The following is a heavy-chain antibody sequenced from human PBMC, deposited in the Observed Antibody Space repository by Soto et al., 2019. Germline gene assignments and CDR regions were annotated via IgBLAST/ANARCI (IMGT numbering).Heavy chain of an antibody. J-gene: IGHJ5*02. Sequence: SETLSLTCAVSGGSISSGGYSWSWIRQPPGKGLEWIGYIYHSGNIYYNPSLKSRVTVSVDTSKNQFSLKLSSVTAADTAVYYCARGGGGSSSWYRGDWFDPWGQGTLVTVSS. CDR2: IYHSGNI. V-gene: IGHV4-30-2*01. CDR1: GGSISSGGYS. D-gene: IGHD6-13*01. CDR3: ARGGGGSSSWYRGDWFDP.